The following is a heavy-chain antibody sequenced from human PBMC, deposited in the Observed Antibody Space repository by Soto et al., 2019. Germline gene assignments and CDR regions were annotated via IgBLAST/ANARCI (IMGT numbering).Heavy chain of an antibody. D-gene: IGHD3-3*01. CDR1: GGSFTGYY. J-gene: IGHJ4*02. CDR3: ATSYYDFWSGLKYYFDY. V-gene: IGHV4-34*01. CDR2: VTHSGGT. Sequence: ETLSLTCAVYGGSFTGYYWNWIRQSPGKGLEWIGEVTHSGGTKYNPSLKSRVTISVDTSKNQFSLKLNSVTAADTAVYYCATSYYDFWSGLKYYFDYWGRGTLVTVSS.